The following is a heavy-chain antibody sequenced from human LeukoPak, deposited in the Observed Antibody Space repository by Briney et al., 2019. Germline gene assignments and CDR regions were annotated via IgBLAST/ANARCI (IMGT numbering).Heavy chain of an antibody. CDR1: GGSFSGYY. Sequence: PSETLSLTCAVYGGSFSGYYWSWIRQPPGKGLEWIGEINHSGSTNYNPSLKSRVTISVDTSKNQFSLKLSSVTAADTAVYYCARYTLGRYYGSGSYYTEAGYYFDYWGQGTLVTVSS. V-gene: IGHV4-34*01. CDR2: INHSGST. CDR3: ARYTLGRYYGSGSYYTEAGYYFDY. D-gene: IGHD3-10*01. J-gene: IGHJ4*02.